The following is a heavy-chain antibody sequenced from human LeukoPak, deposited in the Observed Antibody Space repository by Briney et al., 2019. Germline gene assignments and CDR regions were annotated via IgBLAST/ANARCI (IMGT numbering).Heavy chain of an antibody. J-gene: IGHJ5*02. D-gene: IGHD3-3*01. Sequence: SETLSLTCTVSGGSISSYYWSWIRQPPGEGLEWIGYIYYSGSTNYNPSLKSRVTISVDTSKNQFSLKLSSVTAADTAVYYCASGDYDFWSGYRRNWFDPWGQGTLVTVSS. CDR2: IYYSGST. V-gene: IGHV4-59*12. CDR1: GGSISSYY. CDR3: ASGDYDFWSGYRRNWFDP.